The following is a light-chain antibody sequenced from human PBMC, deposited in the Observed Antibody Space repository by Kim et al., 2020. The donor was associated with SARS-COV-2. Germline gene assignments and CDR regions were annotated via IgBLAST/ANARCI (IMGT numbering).Light chain of an antibody. J-gene: IGKJ5*01. V-gene: IGKV3-15*01. Sequence: EIVMTQSPATLSVSPGESATLPCRASQSASRNLAWYQHRPGQTPRLLIYHTSTRASGVPARFTGSGSGTEFTLTINSLQSDDFAIYYCQQYNNWPAITFGQGTRLEIK. CDR1: QSASRN. CDR2: HTS. CDR3: QQYNNWPAIT.